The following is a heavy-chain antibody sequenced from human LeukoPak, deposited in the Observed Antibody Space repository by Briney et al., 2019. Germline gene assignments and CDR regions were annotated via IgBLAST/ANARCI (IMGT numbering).Heavy chain of an antibody. Sequence: GGSLRLSCAASGFTFSSYEMNWVRQAPGKGLEWVSYISSSGSTIYYADSVKGRFTISRDNANNSVYLQMNSLRADDTAIYYCARGGTGAFDYWGQGTLVTVSS. J-gene: IGHJ4*02. CDR3: ARGGTGAFDY. V-gene: IGHV3-48*03. CDR1: GFTFSSYE. CDR2: ISSSGSTI. D-gene: IGHD2-8*02.